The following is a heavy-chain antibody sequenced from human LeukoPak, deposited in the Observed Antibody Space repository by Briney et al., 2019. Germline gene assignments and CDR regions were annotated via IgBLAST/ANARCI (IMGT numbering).Heavy chain of an antibody. Sequence: SVKVSCKASGGTFSSYAISWVRQAPGQGLEWMGRIIPIFGTANYAQKFQGRVTITTDESTSTAYMELSSLRSEDTAVYYCAAVDGYNAAEYFQHWGQGTLVTVSS. D-gene: IGHD5-24*01. V-gene: IGHV1-69*05. J-gene: IGHJ1*01. CDR1: GGTFSSYA. CDR2: IIPIFGTA. CDR3: AAVDGYNAAEYFQH.